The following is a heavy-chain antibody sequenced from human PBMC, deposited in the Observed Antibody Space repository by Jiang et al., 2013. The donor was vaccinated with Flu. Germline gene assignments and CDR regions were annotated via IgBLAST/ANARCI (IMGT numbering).Heavy chain of an antibody. CDR2: IIPIFGTA. CDR3: AREDIVVVPAAPRGWFDP. CDR1: GGTFSSYA. Sequence: SGAEVKKPGSSVKVSCKASGGTFSSYAISWVRQAPGQGLEWMGGIIPIFGTANYAQKFQGRVTITADESTSTAYMELSSLRSEGTAVYYCAREDIVVVPAAPRGWFDPWGQGTLVTVSS. V-gene: IGHV1-69*01. J-gene: IGHJ5*02. D-gene: IGHD2-2*01.